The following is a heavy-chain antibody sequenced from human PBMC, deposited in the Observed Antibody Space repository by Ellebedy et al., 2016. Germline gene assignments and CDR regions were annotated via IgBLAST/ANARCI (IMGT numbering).Heavy chain of an antibody. V-gene: IGHV3-21*01. CDR3: ARAGAYMKTSGEFDGAFDI. CDR1: GFTFSSST. Sequence: GESLKISCAASGFTFSSSTMTWVRQAPGKGLEWVSSINSNSTYIYYADSLKGRFTISRDNTKNSLWLQMNSLRAEDTAVYYCARAGAYMKTSGEFDGAFDIWGQGTMVTVSS. CDR2: INSNSTYI. J-gene: IGHJ3*02. D-gene: IGHD3-16*01.